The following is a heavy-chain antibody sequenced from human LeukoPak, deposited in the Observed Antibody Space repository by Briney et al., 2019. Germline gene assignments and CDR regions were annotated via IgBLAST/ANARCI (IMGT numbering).Heavy chain of an antibody. J-gene: IGHJ4*02. CDR2: IFTSGSA. CDR3: TRRLRTYFDY. CDR1: GGSISSYY. Sequence: SETLSLTCTVSGGSISSYYWNWIRQPAGKGLEWIGRIFTSGSANYNPSLKSRVTISVDTSKNQFSLRLTSVTAADTAVYYCTRRLRTYFDYWGQGTLVTVSS. V-gene: IGHV4-4*07.